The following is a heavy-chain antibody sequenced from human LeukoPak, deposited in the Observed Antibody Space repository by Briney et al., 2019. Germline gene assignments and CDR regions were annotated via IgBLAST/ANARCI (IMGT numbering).Heavy chain of an antibody. CDR3: ARASRWGDLSLGY. CDR2: VSYGGTT. Sequence: PSETLSLTCTVSGGSISSGGLYWGCIRQYPGKGLESIVYVSYGGTTYYNPPLKSRVTISVGTYNNHFSLELSSVTAADAAVYYCARASRWGDLSLGYWGQGTLVTVSS. J-gene: IGHJ4*02. V-gene: IGHV4-31*03. D-gene: IGHD3-16*02. CDR1: GGSISSGGLY.